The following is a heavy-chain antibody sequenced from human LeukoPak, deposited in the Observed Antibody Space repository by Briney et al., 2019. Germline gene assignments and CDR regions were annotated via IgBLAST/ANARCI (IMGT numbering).Heavy chain of an antibody. CDR3: ATEAVMITFGGVIC. V-gene: IGHV3-30*02. D-gene: IGHD3-16*02. Sequence: PGGSLRLSCAASGFTFSSYGMHWVRQAPGKGLEWVAFIRYDGSNKYYADSVKGRFTISRDNSKNTLYLQMNSLRAEDTAVYYCATEAVMITFGGVICWGQGTMVTVSS. J-gene: IGHJ3*01. CDR2: IRYDGSNK. CDR1: GFTFSSYG.